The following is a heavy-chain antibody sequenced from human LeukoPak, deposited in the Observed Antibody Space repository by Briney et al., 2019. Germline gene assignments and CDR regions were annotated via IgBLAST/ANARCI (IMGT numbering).Heavy chain of an antibody. CDR3: ANGYGDYDY. D-gene: IGHD4-17*01. CDR1: GFTFSSYA. CDR2: ISYDGDNK. J-gene: IGHJ4*02. Sequence: GGSLRLSCAASGFTFSSYAMHWVRQAPGKGLEWVAVISYDGDNKYYTDSVKGRFTISRDNSKNTLYLQMNSLRAEDTAVYYSANGYGDYDYWGQGTLVTVSS. V-gene: IGHV3-30-3*01.